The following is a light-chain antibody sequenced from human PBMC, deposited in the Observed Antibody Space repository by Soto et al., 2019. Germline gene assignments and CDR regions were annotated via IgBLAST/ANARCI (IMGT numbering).Light chain of an antibody. CDR3: QQRSNWSPPFT. CDR1: QSVCIY. Sequence: NVLTQSPATLSLSPGERATLSCRASQSVCIYLAWYQQKPGQAPRLLIYDAFQRATGIPARFSGSGSGTAFTLTISSLEPEDSAVYYCQQRSNWSPPFTFGPGTKVEIK. V-gene: IGKV3-11*01. J-gene: IGKJ2*01. CDR2: DAF.